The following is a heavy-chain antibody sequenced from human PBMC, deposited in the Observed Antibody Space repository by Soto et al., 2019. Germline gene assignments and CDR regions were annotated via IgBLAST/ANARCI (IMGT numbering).Heavy chain of an antibody. D-gene: IGHD6-13*01. CDR3: ARLIAAAGSTYFDY. CDR2: TYYRSKWYN. Sequence: SETLSLTCASSGDSVSSDSAAWNWIRQSPSRGLEWLGRTYYRSKWYNDYAVSVKSRITINPDTSKNQFSLQLNSVTPEDTAVYYCARLIAAAGSTYFDYWGQGTLVTVSS. CDR1: GDSVSSDSAA. J-gene: IGHJ4*02. V-gene: IGHV6-1*01.